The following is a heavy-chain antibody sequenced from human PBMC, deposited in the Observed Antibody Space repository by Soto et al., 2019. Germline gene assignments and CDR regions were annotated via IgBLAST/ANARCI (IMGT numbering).Heavy chain of an antibody. CDR1: GGTFSSYA. D-gene: IGHD3-10*01. J-gene: IGHJ6*02. CDR3: ARDSYYGSGSYSYYGMDV. CDR2: IIPIFGTA. V-gene: IGHV1-69*13. Sequence: SVKVSCKASGGTFSSYAISWVRQAPGQGLEWMGGIIPIFGTANYAQKFQGRVTITADESTSTAYMELSSLRSEDTAVYYCARDSYYGSGSYSYYGMDVWGQGTTVTVSS.